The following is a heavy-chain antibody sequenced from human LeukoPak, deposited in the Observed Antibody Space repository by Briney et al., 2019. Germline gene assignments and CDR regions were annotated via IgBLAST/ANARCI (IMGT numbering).Heavy chain of an antibody. J-gene: IGHJ4*02. Sequence: QPGGSLRLSCAASGFTFSTYAMSWVRQAPGKGLEWVSAISNSGSSTYYADYVKGRFTISRDSSKNTVYLQMNSLRADDTAVYYCEKGSSPSRPNYFDNWGQGTLVTVSS. CDR1: GFTFSTYA. CDR2: ISNSGSST. V-gene: IGHV3-23*01. D-gene: IGHD3-10*01. CDR3: EKGSSPSRPNYFDN.